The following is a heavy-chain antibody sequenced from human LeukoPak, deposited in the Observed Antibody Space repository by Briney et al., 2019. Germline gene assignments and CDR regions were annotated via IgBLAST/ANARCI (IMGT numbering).Heavy chain of an antibody. Sequence: GGSLRLSCAASGFTFSDYYMSWIRQAPGKGLEWVSFISSSSSYTNYADSVKGRFTISRDNAKNSLYLQMNSLRAEDTAVYYCARGGRDYGDYVFDYWGQGTLVTVSS. CDR3: ARGGRDYGDYVFDY. D-gene: IGHD4-17*01. V-gene: IGHV3-11*06. J-gene: IGHJ4*02. CDR2: ISSSSSYT. CDR1: GFTFSDYY.